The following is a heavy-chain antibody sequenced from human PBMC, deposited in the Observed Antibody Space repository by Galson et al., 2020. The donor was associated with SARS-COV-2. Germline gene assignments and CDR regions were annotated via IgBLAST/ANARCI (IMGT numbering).Heavy chain of an antibody. CDR3: ARSRESSRYCSGGSCYSRVDY. J-gene: IGHJ4*02. D-gene: IGHD2-15*01. Sequence: GESLKISCKGFGYSFTSYWIGWVRQMPGKGLEWMGIIYPGDSDTRYSPSFQGQVTISADKSISTVYLQWSSLKASDSAMYYCARSRESSRYCSGGSCYSRVDYWGQGTLVIVSS. CDR1: GYSFTSYW. V-gene: IGHV5-51*01. CDR2: IYPGDSDT.